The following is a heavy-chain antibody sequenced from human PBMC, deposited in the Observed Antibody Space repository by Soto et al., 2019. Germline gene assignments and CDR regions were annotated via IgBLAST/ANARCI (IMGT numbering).Heavy chain of an antibody. J-gene: IGHJ4*02. D-gene: IGHD3-3*01. CDR2: ISYDGSNK. CDR1: GFFFRSYA. V-gene: IGHV3-30-3*01. Sequence: QVQLVESGGGVVQPGRSLRLSCAASGFFFRSYAMHWVRQAPGKGLEWVAVISYDGSNKYYADSVKGRFTISRDNSKNTLYRQMNSLRAEDTAVYYCARPQGTTYDDFWNGYHDYWGQGTLVTVSS. CDR3: ARPQGTTYDDFWNGYHDY.